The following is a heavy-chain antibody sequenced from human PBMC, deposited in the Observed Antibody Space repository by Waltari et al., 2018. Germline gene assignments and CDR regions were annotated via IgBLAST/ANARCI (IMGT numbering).Heavy chain of an antibody. Sequence: EVQLVESGGGLVQPGGSLRISCAASGFTSFNYVIRWVRQAPGEGRGWIQESSDGGGYTYYADAVEGRFTISRDSSKNTIYLQMNSLRVEDTALYYCAKGFEDLLPFDHWGQGTQVTVSS. D-gene: IGHD2-21*01. J-gene: IGHJ4*02. CDR3: AKGFEDLLPFDH. V-gene: IGHV3-23*04. CDR1: GFTSFNYV. CDR2: SSDGGGYT.